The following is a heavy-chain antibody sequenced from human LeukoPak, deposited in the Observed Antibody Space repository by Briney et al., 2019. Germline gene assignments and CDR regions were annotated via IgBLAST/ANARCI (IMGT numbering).Heavy chain of an antibody. CDR2: ISGSGGST. D-gene: IGHD4/OR15-4a*01. CDR3: ARRAGAYSHPYDY. Sequence: PGGTLRLSCAASGFTISSYGMSWVRQAPGKGLEWVSTISGSGGSTYYADSVKGRFTISRDNSKNTLYLQMNSLRAEDTAVYYCARRAGAYSHPYDYWGQGTLVTVSS. J-gene: IGHJ4*02. V-gene: IGHV3-23*01. CDR1: GFTISSYG.